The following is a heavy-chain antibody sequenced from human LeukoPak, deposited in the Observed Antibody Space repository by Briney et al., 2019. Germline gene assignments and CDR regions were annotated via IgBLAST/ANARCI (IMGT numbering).Heavy chain of an antibody. J-gene: IGHJ4*02. CDR3: AKDITRFGDRRPFVS. V-gene: IGHV3-30*02. CDR2: IRFDENNK. D-gene: IGHD3-10*01. Sequence: PGGSLRLSCAASGFTFTNYGMHWVRQAPGKGLEWVAFIRFDENNKCYADSMKGRFTISRDNSKNTLYLQMNSLQAEDTAVYYCAKDITRFGDRRPFVSWGQGTLVTVSS. CDR1: GFTFTNYG.